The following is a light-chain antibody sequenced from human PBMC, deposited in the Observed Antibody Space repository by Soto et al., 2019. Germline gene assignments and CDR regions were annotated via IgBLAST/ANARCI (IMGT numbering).Light chain of an antibody. Sequence: IQVTQSPSALSASLANRVTITCRASQSVRNDLGWYQQKPGQAPRLLIHAASSRDSGVPSRFSGSGSGTEFTFTISSLQSEDFATYYCQQYYSYPWTFGQGTKVDIK. V-gene: IGKV1-6*01. CDR2: AAS. J-gene: IGKJ1*01. CDR1: QSVRND. CDR3: QQYYSYPWT.